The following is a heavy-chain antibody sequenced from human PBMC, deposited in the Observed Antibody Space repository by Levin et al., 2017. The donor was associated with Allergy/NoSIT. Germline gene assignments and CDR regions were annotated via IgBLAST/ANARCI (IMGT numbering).Heavy chain of an antibody. V-gene: IGHV1-2*02. Sequence: GESLKISCKASGYPFTVFYMHWVRQAPGQGLEWMGWMNPNSGGTYYAQKFQGRVTMTRDPSISTAYMELSRLTSDDTAVYYCARADSSGGPDYWGQGTLVTVSA. CDR1: GYPFTVFY. CDR3: ARADSSGGPDY. D-gene: IGHD6-19*01. CDR2: MNPNSGGT. J-gene: IGHJ4*02.